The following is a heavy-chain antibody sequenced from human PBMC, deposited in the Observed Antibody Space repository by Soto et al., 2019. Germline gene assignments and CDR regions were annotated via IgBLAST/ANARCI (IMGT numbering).Heavy chain of an antibody. CDR2: IYYSGST. V-gene: IGHV4-61*01. J-gene: IGHJ5*02. CDR1: CPSVTSRSYY. Sequence: PSDTLSLTCPISCPSVTSRSYYWTWIRQPPGKGLEWIGYIYYSGSTNYNPSLKSRVTISVDTSKNQFSLKVTSVTAADTALYYCARDYFDSSDYTTNWFDPWGQGTLVTVS. CDR3: ARDYFDSSDYTTNWFDP. D-gene: IGHD3-22*01.